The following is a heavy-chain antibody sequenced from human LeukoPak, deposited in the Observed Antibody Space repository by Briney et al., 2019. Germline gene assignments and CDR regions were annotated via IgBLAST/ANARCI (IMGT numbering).Heavy chain of an antibody. Sequence: GGSLRLSCAASGFTFSSYLMSWVRQAPGKGLEWVANIKQDGSEKYYVDSVKGRFTISRDNAKNSLYLQMNSLRAEDTAVYYCARGVLYYSSYDYWGQGTLVTVSS. CDR1: GFTFSSYL. D-gene: IGHD6-6*01. CDR3: ARGVLYYSSYDY. CDR2: IKQDGSEK. J-gene: IGHJ4*02. V-gene: IGHV3-7*01.